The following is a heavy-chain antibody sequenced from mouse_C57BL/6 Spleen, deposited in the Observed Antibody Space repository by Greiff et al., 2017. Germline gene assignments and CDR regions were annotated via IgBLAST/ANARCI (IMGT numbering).Heavy chain of an antibody. Sequence: QVQLQQPGAELVKPGASVKLSCKASGYTFTSYWMHWVKQRPGQGLEWIGMIHPNSGSTNYNEKFKSKATLTVDKSSSTAYLQLSSLTSDDSAVYYCARRETLFYAMDYWGQGTSVTVSS. D-gene: IGHD6-1*01. J-gene: IGHJ4*01. CDR1: GYTFTSYW. CDR3: ARRETLFYAMDY. V-gene: IGHV1-64*01. CDR2: IHPNSGST.